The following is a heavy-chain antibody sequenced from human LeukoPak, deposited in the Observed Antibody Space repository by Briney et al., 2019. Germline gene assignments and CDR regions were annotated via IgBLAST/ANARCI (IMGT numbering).Heavy chain of an antibody. CDR2: ISSSGSTI. D-gene: IGHD3-9*01. V-gene: IGHV3-48*03. J-gene: IGHJ6*02. Sequence: PGGSLRLSCAASGFTFSSYEMNWVRQAPGKGLEWVSYISSSGSTIYYADSVKGRFTISRDNAKNSLYLQMNSLRAEDTAVYYCAREDVTGPIYYHGMDVWSQGTTVTVSS. CDR3: AREDVTGPIYYHGMDV. CDR1: GFTFSSYE.